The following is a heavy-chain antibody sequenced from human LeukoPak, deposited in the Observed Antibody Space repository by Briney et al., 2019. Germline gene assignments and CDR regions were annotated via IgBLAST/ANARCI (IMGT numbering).Heavy chain of an antibody. CDR1: GFTVSSNY. D-gene: IGHD2-21*02. CDR2: IYGGGGT. Sequence: GGSLRLSCAASGFTVSSNYMSWVRQAPGKGLEWVSVIYGGGGTYYADSVKGRFTISRDNAKNSLYLQVNSLRAEDTAVYYCARICGGDCYDAFDIWGQGTMVTVSS. V-gene: IGHV3-53*01. CDR3: ARICGGDCYDAFDI. J-gene: IGHJ3*02.